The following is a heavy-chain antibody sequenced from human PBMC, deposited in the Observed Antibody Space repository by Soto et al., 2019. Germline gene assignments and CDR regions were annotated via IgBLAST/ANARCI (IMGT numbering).Heavy chain of an antibody. CDR2: IWYDGSNK. V-gene: IGHV3-33*01. CDR1: GFTFSSYG. CDR3: ARLRGTNYYYYMDV. J-gene: IGHJ6*03. Sequence: GGSLRLSCAASGFTFSSYGMHWVRQAPGKGLEWVAVIWYDGSNKYYADSVKGRFTISRDNSKNTLYLQMNSLRAEDTAVYYCARLRGTNYYYYMDVWGKGTRVTVSS.